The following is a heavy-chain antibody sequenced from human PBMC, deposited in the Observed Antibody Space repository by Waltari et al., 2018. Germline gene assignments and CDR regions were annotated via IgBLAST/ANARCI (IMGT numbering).Heavy chain of an antibody. Sequence: QLQLQESGPGLVKPSETLSLTCTVSGGSISSSSYYWGWIRQPPGKGLEWIGSIYYSGSTYYNPSLKSRVTISVDMSKNQFSLKLSSVTAADTAVYYCARLYYGSGSYYTLIDYWGQGTLVTVSS. J-gene: IGHJ4*02. V-gene: IGHV4-39*01. CDR2: IYYSGST. CDR3: ARLYYGSGSYYTLIDY. CDR1: GGSISSSSYY. D-gene: IGHD3-10*01.